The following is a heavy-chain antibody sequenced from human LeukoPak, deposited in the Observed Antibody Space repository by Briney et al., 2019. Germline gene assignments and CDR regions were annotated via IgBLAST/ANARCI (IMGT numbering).Heavy chain of an antibody. V-gene: IGHV3-9*01. J-gene: IGHJ4*02. Sequence: PGGSLRLSCVASGFIFDDYAMHWVRQAPGKGLEWVSSISWNGGSMSYADSVKGRFTISRDSSKNTLYLQMNSLRAEDTAFYFCARENGHIYGYAFLDQWGQGTLVTVSS. CDR3: ARENGHIYGYAFLDQ. D-gene: IGHD5-18*01. CDR2: ISWNGGSM. CDR1: GFIFDDYA.